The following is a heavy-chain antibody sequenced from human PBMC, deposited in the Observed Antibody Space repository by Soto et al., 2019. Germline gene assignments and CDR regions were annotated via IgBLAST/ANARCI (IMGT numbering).Heavy chain of an antibody. J-gene: IGHJ4*02. CDR2: INHSGST. CDR1: GGSFSGYY. Sequence: QVELQQWGAGLLKPSETLSLTCAVYGGSFSGYYWSWIRQPPGKGLEWIGEINHSGSTNYNPSLKSRVTISVDTSKNQFSLKLSSATAADTAVYYCARGPRGITGTTSDYWGQGTLVTVSS. V-gene: IGHV4-34*01. CDR3: ARGPRGITGTTSDY. D-gene: IGHD1-7*01.